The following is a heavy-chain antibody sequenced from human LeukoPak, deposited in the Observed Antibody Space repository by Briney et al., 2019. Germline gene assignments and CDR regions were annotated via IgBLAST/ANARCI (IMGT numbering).Heavy chain of an antibody. V-gene: IGHV3-23*01. CDR1: GFTFSSYA. CDR3: AKIVGVAARPAFDI. CDR2: ISGSGGST. Sequence: GGSLRLSCAASGFTFSSYAMSWVRQAPGKGLEWVSGISGSGGSTYYADSVKGRFTISRNNSKTTRYLQMNSLRAEDTAVYYCAKIVGVAARPAFDIWGLGTMVTVSS. D-gene: IGHD6-6*01. J-gene: IGHJ3*02.